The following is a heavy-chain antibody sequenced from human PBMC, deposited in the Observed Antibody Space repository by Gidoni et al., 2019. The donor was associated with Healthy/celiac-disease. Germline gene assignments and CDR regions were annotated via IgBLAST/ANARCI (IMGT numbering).Heavy chain of an antibody. D-gene: IGHD2-2*01. CDR3: ARVPRSSDNWFDP. CDR2: IIPIFGTA. Sequence: PGQGLEWMGGIIPIFGTANYAQKFQGRVTITADESTSTAYMELSSLRSEDTAVYYCARVPRSSDNWFDPWGQGTLVTVSS. V-gene: IGHV1-69*01. J-gene: IGHJ5*02.